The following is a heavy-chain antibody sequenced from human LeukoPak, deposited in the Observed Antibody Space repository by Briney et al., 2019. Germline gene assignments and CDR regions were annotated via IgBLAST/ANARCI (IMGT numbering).Heavy chain of an antibody. J-gene: IGHJ3*02. CDR2: FYNTEST. D-gene: IGHD6-6*01. V-gene: IGHV4-59*01. CDR3: ARSRSSSSLEALDI. CDR1: GLSISRFY. Sequence: AETLSLTCSVSGLSISRFYWSWIRIRRPPGKGLEWIGYFYNTESTKHNPSLESRVTMSADTSKNQLSLRLSPVTAADTAVYYCARSRSSSSLEALDIWGQGTMVTVSS.